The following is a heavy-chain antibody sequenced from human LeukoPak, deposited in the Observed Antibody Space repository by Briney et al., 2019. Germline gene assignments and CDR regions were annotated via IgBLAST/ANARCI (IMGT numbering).Heavy chain of an antibody. V-gene: IGHV3-13*01. Sequence: GGSLRLSCAASGFTFSSYDMHWVRQATGKGLEWVSAIGTAGDTYYPGSVKGRFTISRENAKNSLYLQMNSLRAGDTAVYYCARVGGDSSGYYFDYGGQGTLVTVSS. CDR2: IGTAGDT. CDR3: ARVGGDSSGYYFDY. CDR1: GFTFSSYD. D-gene: IGHD3-22*01. J-gene: IGHJ4*02.